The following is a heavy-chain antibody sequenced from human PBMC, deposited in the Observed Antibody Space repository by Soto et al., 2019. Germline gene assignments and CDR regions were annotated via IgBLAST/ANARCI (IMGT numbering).Heavy chain of an antibody. Sequence: PGESLKISCKGSGYSFTSYWIGWVRQMPGKGLEWMGIIYPGDSDTRYSPSFQGQVTISADKSISTAYLQWSSLKASDTAMYYCAREGPYISTSSDYYYGMDVWGQGTTVTVSS. CDR2: IYPGDSDT. V-gene: IGHV5-51*01. D-gene: IGHD2-2*01. J-gene: IGHJ6*02. CDR1: GYSFTSYW. CDR3: AREGPYISTSSDYYYGMDV.